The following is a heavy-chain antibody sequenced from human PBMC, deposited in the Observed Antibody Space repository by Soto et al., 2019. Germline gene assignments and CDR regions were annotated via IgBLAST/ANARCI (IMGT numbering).Heavy chain of an antibody. Sequence: PGVSLRLSCAASGFTFTNYAMTWARQAPGKGLEWVSSLLRSGSTTYYADSVKGRFTISSDISANSLYLQMDSLRAEDTAVYYCAKDAVSGDGIWLLDSWGQGTVVTVSS. D-gene: IGHD4-17*01. V-gene: IGHV3-23*01. CDR2: LLRSGSTT. J-gene: IGHJ4*02. CDR3: AKDAVSGDGIWLLDS. CDR1: GFTFTNYA.